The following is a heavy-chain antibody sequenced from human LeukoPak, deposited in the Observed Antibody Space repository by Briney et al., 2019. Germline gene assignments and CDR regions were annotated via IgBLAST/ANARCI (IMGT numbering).Heavy chain of an antibody. CDR1: GGSISSGSYY. V-gene: IGHV4-61*02. Sequence: SETLSLTCTVSGGSISSGSYYWSWIRQPAGKGLEWIGRIYTSGSTNYNPSLKSRVTISVDTSKNQFSLKLSSVTAADTAVYYCARECGYRRRFDPWGQGTLVTVSS. D-gene: IGHD5-18*01. CDR2: IYTSGST. CDR3: ARECGYRRRFDP. J-gene: IGHJ5*02.